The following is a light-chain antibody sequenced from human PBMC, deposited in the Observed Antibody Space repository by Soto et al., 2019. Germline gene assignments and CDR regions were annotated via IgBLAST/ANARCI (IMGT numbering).Light chain of an antibody. Sequence: EIVLTQSPATLSLSPGERATLSCRASQSVSSYLAWYQQKPGQAPRLLIYDASNTATGIPASFSGSGSGTDFTLAISSRVPEDLAVYYCQQRSNWPPYTFGQGTKLEIK. CDR3: QQRSNWPPYT. V-gene: IGKV3-11*01. J-gene: IGKJ2*01. CDR2: DAS. CDR1: QSVSSY.